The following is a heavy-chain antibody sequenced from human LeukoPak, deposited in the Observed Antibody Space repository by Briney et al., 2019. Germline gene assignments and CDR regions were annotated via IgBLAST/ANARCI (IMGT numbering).Heavy chain of an antibody. CDR1: GFTFSSYT. J-gene: IGHJ5*02. Sequence: GGSLRLSCAASGFTFSSYTMNWVRQPPGKGLEWVSNIGTSSTTIYYADSVKGRFTISRDNAKNSLYLQMNSLRAEDTAVYYCARDFVTGSWGQGTLVTVSS. V-gene: IGHV3-48*04. D-gene: IGHD2-21*02. CDR3: ARDFVTGS. CDR2: IGTSSTTI.